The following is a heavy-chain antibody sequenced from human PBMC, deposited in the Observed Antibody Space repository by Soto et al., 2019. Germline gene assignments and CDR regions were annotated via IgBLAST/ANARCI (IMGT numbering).Heavy chain of an antibody. D-gene: IGHD5-18*01. CDR3: AKVAHSYGLWNFDY. CDR1: GFTFSSYA. Sequence: PGGSLRLSCAASGFTFSSYAMSWVRQAPGKGLEWVSAISGSGGSTYYADPVKGRFTISRDNSKNTLYLQMNSLRAEDTAVYYSAKVAHSYGLWNFDYWGQGTLVTVSS. V-gene: IGHV3-23*01. CDR2: ISGSGGST. J-gene: IGHJ4*02.